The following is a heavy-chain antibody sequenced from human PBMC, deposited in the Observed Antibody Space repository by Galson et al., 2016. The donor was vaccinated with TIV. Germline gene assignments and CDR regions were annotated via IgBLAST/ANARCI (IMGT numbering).Heavy chain of an antibody. Sequence: SVKVSCKASGGTFKIHSITWVRQAPGQGLKWMGGIIPVFGTANYAQSFRGRVTITADESTNTAYMDLRSLRSDDTAVYYCARVQWGSSLVSYYYHLDVWGKGTTVIVSS. CDR3: ARVQWGSSLVSYYYHLDV. CDR2: IIPVFGTA. D-gene: IGHD3-16*01. CDR1: GGTFKIHS. V-gene: IGHV1-69*13. J-gene: IGHJ6*03.